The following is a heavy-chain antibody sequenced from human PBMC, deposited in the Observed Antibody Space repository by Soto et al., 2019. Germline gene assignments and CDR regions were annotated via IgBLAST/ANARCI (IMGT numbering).Heavy chain of an antibody. D-gene: IGHD1-7*01. CDR2: IIPIFGTA. V-gene: IGHV1-69*13. J-gene: IGHJ4*02. CDR1: GGTFSSYA. CDR3: ARDRGPGHNWNYRSFDY. Sequence: GASVKVSCKASGGTFSSYAISWVRQAPGQGLEWMGGIIPIFGTANYAQKFQGRVTITADESTSTAYMELSSLRSEDTAVYYCARDRGPGHNWNYRSFDYWGQGTLVTVSS.